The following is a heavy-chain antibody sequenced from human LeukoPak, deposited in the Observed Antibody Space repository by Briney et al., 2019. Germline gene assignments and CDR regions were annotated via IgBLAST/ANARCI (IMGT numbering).Heavy chain of an antibody. J-gene: IGHJ6*02. CDR1: GGSFSDYY. CDR2: INHGGST. D-gene: IGHD6-13*01. Sequence: SETLSLTCAVYGGSFSDYYWSWIRQPPGKGLEWIGEINHGGSTNYSPSLKSRVTLSVDTSKNQISLKLTSVTAADTAVYYCARDGYSTPDVWGQGTTVTVSS. CDR3: ARDGYSTPDV. V-gene: IGHV4-34*01.